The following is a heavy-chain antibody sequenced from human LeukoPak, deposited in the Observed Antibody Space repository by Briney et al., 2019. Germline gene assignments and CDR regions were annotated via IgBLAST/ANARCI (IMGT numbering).Heavy chain of an antibody. CDR3: ARDYYDSRGYYGMDV. V-gene: IGHV3-48*04. Sequence: GGSLRLSCAASGFTFSSYNMNWVRQAPGKGLEWVSYISSSGRTIHYADSVKGRFTISRDNAKNSLCLEMNSLRAEDTAVYYCARDYYDSRGYYGMDVWGQGTTVTVSS. J-gene: IGHJ6*02. CDR1: GFTFSSYN. D-gene: IGHD3-22*01. CDR2: ISSSGRTI.